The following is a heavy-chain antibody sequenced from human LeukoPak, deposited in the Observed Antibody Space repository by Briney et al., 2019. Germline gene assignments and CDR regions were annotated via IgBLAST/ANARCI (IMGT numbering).Heavy chain of an antibody. CDR1: GGSISSGGYS. V-gene: IGHV4-30-2*01. CDR3: ARAVDFYYFDY. J-gene: IGHJ4*02. CDR2: IYHSGNI. D-gene: IGHD2-15*01. Sequence: SETLSLTCAVSGGSISSGGYSWSWIRQPPGKGLEWIGYIYHSGNIYYNPSLKSRVTISVDRSKNQFSLKLNSVTAADTAVYYCARAVDFYYFDYWGQGTLVTVSS.